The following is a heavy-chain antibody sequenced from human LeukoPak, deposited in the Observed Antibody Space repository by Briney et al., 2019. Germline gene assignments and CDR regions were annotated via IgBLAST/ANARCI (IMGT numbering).Heavy chain of an antibody. D-gene: IGHD6-25*01. V-gene: IGHV3-30*02. J-gene: IGHJ4*02. Sequence: GGSLRLSCAASGSTFSSYGMHWVRQAPGKGLEWVAFIRYDGSNKYYADSVKGRFTISRDNSMNTLYLQLNNLRVDDTAMYYCARDLQRLAYWGQGILVTVSS. CDR1: GSTFSSYG. CDR3: ARDLQRLAY. CDR2: IRYDGSNK.